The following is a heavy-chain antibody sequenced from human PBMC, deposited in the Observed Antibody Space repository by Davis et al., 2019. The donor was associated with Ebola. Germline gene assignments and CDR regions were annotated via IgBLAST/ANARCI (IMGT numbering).Heavy chain of an antibody. J-gene: IGHJ6*02. CDR1: GGSISSYY. D-gene: IGHD2-2*01. V-gene: IGHV4-59*08. Sequence: MPSETLSLTCTVSGGSISSYYWSWIRQPPGKGLVWIGYMYYSGSTNQNPSLKSRVTISVDTSKNQFSLKLSSVTAADTAVYYCARLKGCSSTSCYDGGGMDVWGQGTTVTVSS. CDR3: ARLKGCSSTSCYDGGGMDV. CDR2: MYYSGST.